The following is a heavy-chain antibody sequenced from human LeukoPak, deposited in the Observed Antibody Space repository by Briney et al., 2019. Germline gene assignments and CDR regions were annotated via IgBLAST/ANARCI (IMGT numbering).Heavy chain of an antibody. D-gene: IGHD3-10*01. CDR2: IIPILGIA. CDR3: ARGGLRGGLWFGELLEYYFDY. Sequence: SVKVSCKASGGTFSSYAISWVRQAPGQGLEWMGRIIPILGIANYAQKFQGRVTITADKSTSTAYMELSSLRSEDTAVYYCARGGLRGGLWFGELLEYYFDYWGQGTLVTVSS. V-gene: IGHV1-69*04. J-gene: IGHJ4*02. CDR1: GGTFSSYA.